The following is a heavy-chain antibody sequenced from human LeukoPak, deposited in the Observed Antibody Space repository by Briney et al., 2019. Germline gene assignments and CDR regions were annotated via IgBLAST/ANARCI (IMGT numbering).Heavy chain of an antibody. V-gene: IGHV4-34*01. J-gene: IGHJ4*02. D-gene: IGHD3-16*02. CDR2: INHSGST. CDR1: GGSFSDYY. CDR3: VRAFYLAHQYTGDY. Sequence: PSETLSLTCAVYGGSFSDYYWTWIRQPPGKGLEWIGEINHSGSTNCNPSLKSRVTISVDTSKNQFSLKVTSVNAADTAVYFCVRAFYLAHQYTGDYWRQGTLVTVSS.